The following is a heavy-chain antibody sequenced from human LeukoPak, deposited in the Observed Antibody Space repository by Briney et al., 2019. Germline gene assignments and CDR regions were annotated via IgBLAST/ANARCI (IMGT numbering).Heavy chain of an antibody. V-gene: IGHV3-74*01. Sequence: GGSLRLSCAASGFDFSSNWMHWVRHAPGQGLVWVSRIKGDGISTNYADSVKGRFTISRDIAKNTLYLQVNSLRAEDTGVYYCAKDHYWSIDYWGRGTLVTVSS. CDR2: IKGDGIST. D-gene: IGHD3-3*01. CDR3: AKDHYWSIDY. J-gene: IGHJ4*02. CDR1: GFDFSSNW.